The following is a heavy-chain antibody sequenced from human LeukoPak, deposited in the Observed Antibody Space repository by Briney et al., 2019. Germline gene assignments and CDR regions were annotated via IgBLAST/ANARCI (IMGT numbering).Heavy chain of an antibody. CDR3: ARLFVKVQDYTAYYFDS. Sequence: GESLKISCKASGYTFNKFWIGWVRRMPGKGLEWMGIVYPGDSDTTYSPSFQGQVTISADKSISTAYLQWSSLKASDTATYYCARLFVKVQDYTAYYFDSWGQGTRVTVSS. J-gene: IGHJ4*02. CDR2: VYPGDSDT. D-gene: IGHD4-11*01. V-gene: IGHV5-51*01. CDR1: GYTFNKFW.